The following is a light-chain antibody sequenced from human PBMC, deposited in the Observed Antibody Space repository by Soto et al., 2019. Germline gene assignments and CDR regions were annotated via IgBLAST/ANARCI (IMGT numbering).Light chain of an antibody. CDR3: QQSYNLLT. CDR1: HNINNY. J-gene: IGKJ4*01. CDR2: AAS. V-gene: IGKV1-39*01. Sequence: DIQMTQSPSSLSASVGDRVTITCRASHNINNYLNWYQQKPGKAPKVLIYAASGLQSGVPSRFSGSGFGTDFTLTISSLQPEDVATYYCQQSYNLLTFGGGTKVEIK.